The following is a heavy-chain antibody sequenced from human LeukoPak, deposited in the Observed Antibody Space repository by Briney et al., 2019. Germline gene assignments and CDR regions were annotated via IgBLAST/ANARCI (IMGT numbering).Heavy chain of an antibody. D-gene: IGHD3-22*01. Sequence: PGGSLRLSCAASGFTFDDYGMSWVRQAPGKGLEWVSGINWNGGSTVYADSVKGRFTISRDNAKNSLYLQMNSLRAEDTALYYCAREGAYYYDSSGSEGAFDIWGQGTMVTVSS. J-gene: IGHJ3*02. CDR1: GFTFDDYG. V-gene: IGHV3-20*04. CDR2: INWNGGST. CDR3: AREGAYYYDSSGSEGAFDI.